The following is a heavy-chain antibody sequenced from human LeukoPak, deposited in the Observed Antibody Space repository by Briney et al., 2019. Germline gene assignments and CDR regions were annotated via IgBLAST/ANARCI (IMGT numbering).Heavy chain of an antibody. J-gene: IGHJ4*02. D-gene: IGHD6-13*01. Sequence: GGSLRLSCTASGFTFSDCDMNWFRQASGKGLEWVSSISYRTSHIYYADSVKGRFTISRDNAKNSLYLQMDSLRAEDTAVYFCGRAFPPLRTAAAGDYWGQGTLVTVSS. CDR2: ISYRTSHI. V-gene: IGHV3-21*01. CDR1: GFTFSDCD. CDR3: GRAFPPLRTAAAGDY.